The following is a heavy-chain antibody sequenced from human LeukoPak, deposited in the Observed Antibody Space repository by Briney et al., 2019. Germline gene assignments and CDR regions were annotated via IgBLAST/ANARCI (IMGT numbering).Heavy chain of an antibody. V-gene: IGHV4-59*08. CDR2: IYYSGST. CDR1: GGSISSYY. Sequence: PSETLSLTCTVSGGSISSYYWSWIRQPPGKGLEWIGYIYYSGSTNYNPSLKSRVTISVDTSKNQFSLKLSSVTAADTAVYYCARRANGSSGYYYYFDYWGQGTLVTVSS. D-gene: IGHD3-22*01. CDR3: ARRANGSSGYYYYFDY. J-gene: IGHJ4*02.